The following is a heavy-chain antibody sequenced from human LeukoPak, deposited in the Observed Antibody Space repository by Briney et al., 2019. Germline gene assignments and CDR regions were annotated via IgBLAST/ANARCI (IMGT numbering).Heavy chain of an antibody. CDR2: ISGRGGST. D-gene: IGHD2-2*01. CDR1: GFTFSVYA. CDR3: AASLPNIAVVPAAKGPFGS. J-gene: IGHJ5*02. Sequence: GGSLRLSCAASGFTFSVYAMNWVRQAPGKGLEWVSAISGRGGSTYYADSVRGRFTISRDNSKNTLYLQMSSLRAEDTAVYYCAASLPNIAVVPAAKGPFGSWGQGTLVTVSS. V-gene: IGHV3-23*01.